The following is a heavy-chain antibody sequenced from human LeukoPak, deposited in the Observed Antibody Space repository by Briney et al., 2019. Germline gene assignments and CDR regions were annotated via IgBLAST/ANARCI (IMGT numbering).Heavy chain of an antibody. V-gene: IGHV3-30*04. J-gene: IGHJ4*02. Sequence: GGSLRRSCAASGFTFSDYTMQWVRQAPGKGLEWAALLPPDGSYQYYADSLKGRFTISRDNFKNALYLQMNSLRLEDTAVYYCARGLHDRSWYGAHWGQGTLLSVSS. CDR2: LPPDGSYQ. CDR1: GFTFSDYT. CDR3: ARGLHDRSWYGAH. D-gene: IGHD6-13*01.